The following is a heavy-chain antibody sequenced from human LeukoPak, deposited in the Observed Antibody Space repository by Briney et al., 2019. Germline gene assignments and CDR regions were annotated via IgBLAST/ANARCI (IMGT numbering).Heavy chain of an antibody. CDR1: GFTFDDYA. D-gene: IGHD3-10*01. CDR2: ISWNSGSI. J-gene: IGHJ5*02. V-gene: IGHV3-9*01. CDR3: AKSATGLWFGERDNWFDP. Sequence: GGSLRLSCAASGFTFDDYAMHWVRQAPGKGLEWVSGISWNSGSIGYADSVKGRFTISRDNAKNSLYLQMNSLRAEDTALYYCAKSATGLWFGERDNWFDPWGQGTLVTVSS.